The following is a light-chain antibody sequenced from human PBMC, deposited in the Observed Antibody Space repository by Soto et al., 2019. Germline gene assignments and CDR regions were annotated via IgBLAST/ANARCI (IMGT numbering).Light chain of an antibody. CDR3: QTWGADAVI. V-gene: IGLV4-69*01. CDR2: LNSDGCH. J-gene: IGLJ2*01. CDR1: SGHSSYA. Sequence: QLVLTQSPSASASLGASVKLTCTLSSGHSSYAIAWHQQQPEKGPRFLMKLNSDGCHSKGDGISDRFSGSSSGAERYLTISSLQSEDEADYYCQTWGADAVIFGGGTKLTVL.